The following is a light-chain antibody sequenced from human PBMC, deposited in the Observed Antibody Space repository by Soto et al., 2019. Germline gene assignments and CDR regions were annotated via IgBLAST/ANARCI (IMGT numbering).Light chain of an antibody. CDR1: QDINRW. V-gene: IGKV1-12*01. CDR2: SAS. J-gene: IGKJ3*01. Sequence: IQMTQSPSSVSASVGDRVTITCRASQDINRWLAWHQQKPGEAPNLLIFSASSLQVGVPSRFSGSGSGTHFTLTITNLQPEDVATYYCQQAHSFPLTFGPGTKVDLK. CDR3: QQAHSFPLT.